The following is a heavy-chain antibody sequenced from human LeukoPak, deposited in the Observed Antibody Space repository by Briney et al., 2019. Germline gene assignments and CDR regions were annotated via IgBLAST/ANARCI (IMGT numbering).Heavy chain of an antibody. CDR3: ARGGVVGASDY. J-gene: IGHJ4*02. Sequence: SETLSLTCTVSGYSISSGYYWGWIRQPPGKGLEWIGSIYHSGGTYYNPSLKSRVTISVGTSKNQFSLKLSSVTAADTAVYYCARGGVVGASDYWGQGTLVTVSS. CDR1: GYSISSGYY. D-gene: IGHD1-26*01. V-gene: IGHV4-38-2*02. CDR2: IYHSGGT.